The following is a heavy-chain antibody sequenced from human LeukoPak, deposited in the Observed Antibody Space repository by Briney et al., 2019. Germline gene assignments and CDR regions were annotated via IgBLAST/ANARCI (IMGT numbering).Heavy chain of an antibody. CDR2: IYYSGST. J-gene: IGHJ4*02. D-gene: IGHD6-19*01. V-gene: IGHV4-61*08. CDR1: GGSVSSGGYY. CDR3: ARSGSGWVTRPFDY. Sequence: SETLSLTCTVSGGSVSSGGYYWSWIRQPPGKGLEWIGYIYYSGSTNYNPSLKSRVTISVDTSKNQFSLKLSSVTAADTAVYYCARSGSGWVTRPFDYWGQGTLVTVSS.